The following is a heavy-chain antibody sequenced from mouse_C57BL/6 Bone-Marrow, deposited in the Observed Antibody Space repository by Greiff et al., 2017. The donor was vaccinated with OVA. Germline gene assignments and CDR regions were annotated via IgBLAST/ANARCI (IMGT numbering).Heavy chain of an antibody. CDR1: GYTFTSYW. J-gene: IGHJ2*01. Sequence: QVQLQQPGAELVRPGSSVKLSCKASGYTFTSYWMDWVKQRPGQGLEWIGNIYPSDSETHYNQKFQDKATLTFDKSSSPAYMQLSSLTSEDSAVYYCARRIDYVPLDDWGQGTTLTVSS. D-gene: IGHD2-4*01. CDR2: IYPSDSET. V-gene: IGHV1-61*01. CDR3: ARRIDYVPLDD.